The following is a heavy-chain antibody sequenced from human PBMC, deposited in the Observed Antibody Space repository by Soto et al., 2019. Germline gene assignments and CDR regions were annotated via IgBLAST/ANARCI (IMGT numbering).Heavy chain of an antibody. CDR3: AKNWNWGSLVH. Sequence: SETPSITCTVSGSSICTDYWSWIRQSPGKGLEWIGFIYYGGSTNYNPSLKSRVTISVDTPKNQFSLKLSSVTAADTAVYYCAKNWNWGSLVHWGQGTLVTVSS. CDR2: IYYGGST. CDR1: GSSICTDY. V-gene: IGHV4-59*08. D-gene: IGHD7-27*01. J-gene: IGHJ4*02.